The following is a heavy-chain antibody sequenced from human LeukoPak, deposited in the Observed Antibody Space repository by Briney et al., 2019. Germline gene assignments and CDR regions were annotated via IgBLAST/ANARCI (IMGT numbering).Heavy chain of an antibody. Sequence: GSSVKVSCKASGGTFSSYAISWVRQAPGQGLEWMGGIIPIFGTANYAQKFQGRVTITADESTSTAYMELSSLRSEDTAVYYCARVPSQFGKPFGYWGQGTLVTVSS. CDR1: GGTFSSYA. V-gene: IGHV1-69*01. D-gene: IGHD3-10*01. CDR3: ARVPSQFGKPFGY. J-gene: IGHJ4*02. CDR2: IIPIFGTA.